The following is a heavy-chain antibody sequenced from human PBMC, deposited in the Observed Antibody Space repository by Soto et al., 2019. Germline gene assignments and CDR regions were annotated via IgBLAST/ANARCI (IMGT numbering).Heavy chain of an antibody. CDR2: ISNDGSST. V-gene: IGHV3-74*01. CDR1: GFTFGSYW. J-gene: IGHJ1*01. CDR3: ARLPNKSPQN. Sequence: EVQLVESGGGLVQPGGSLRLSCVASGFTFGSYWRHWVRQAPGKGLVWVSSISNDGSSTSYADPVKGRFTISRDNAKNTLYLQMNSLRAEDTAVYYCARLPNKSPQNWGQGTLVIVSP.